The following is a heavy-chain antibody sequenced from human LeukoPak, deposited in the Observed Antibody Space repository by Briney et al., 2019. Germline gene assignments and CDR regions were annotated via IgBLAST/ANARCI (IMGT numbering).Heavy chain of an antibody. CDR3: AKDSVAAAGTAWFDP. D-gene: IGHD6-13*01. CDR2: IWYDGSNK. CDR1: GFTFSSYG. V-gene: IGHV3-33*06. Sequence: GGSLRLSCAASGFTFSSYGMHWVRQAPGKGLEWVAVIWYDGSNKYYADSVKGRFTISRDNSKNTLYLQMNSLRAEDTALYYCAKDSVAAAGTAWFDPWGQGTLVTVSS. J-gene: IGHJ5*02.